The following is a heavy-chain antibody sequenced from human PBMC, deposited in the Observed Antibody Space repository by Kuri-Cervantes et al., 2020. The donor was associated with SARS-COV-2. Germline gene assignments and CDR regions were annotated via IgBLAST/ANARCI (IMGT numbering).Heavy chain of an antibody. CDR1: GGSISSGDYY. J-gene: IGHJ4*02. Sequence: SETLSLTCTVSGGSISSGDYYWSWIRQPPGKGLEWIGYIYYSGSTYYNPSLKSRVTISVDTSKNQFSLKLSSVTAADTAVYYCARHIVATTKGTKADYWGQGTLVTVSS. CDR2: IYYSGST. V-gene: IGHV4-30-4*08. CDR3: ARHIVATTKGTKADY. D-gene: IGHD5-12*01.